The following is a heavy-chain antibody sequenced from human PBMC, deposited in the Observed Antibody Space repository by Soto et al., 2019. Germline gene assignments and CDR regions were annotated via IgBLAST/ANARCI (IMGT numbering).Heavy chain of an antibody. CDR2: VSFDGSHK. CDR1: GFTFSSYA. CDR3: AKLGDAVSGYFDF. Sequence: GGSLRLFCAASGFTFSSYAIHWVRQAPGKGLEWVADVSFDGSHKTYAVPVRGRFTISRDNSKKTVYLQMNSLRAEDTALYYCAKLGDAVSGYFDFWGQGTQVTVSS. J-gene: IGHJ5*01. V-gene: IGHV3-30*18. D-gene: IGHD3-3*01.